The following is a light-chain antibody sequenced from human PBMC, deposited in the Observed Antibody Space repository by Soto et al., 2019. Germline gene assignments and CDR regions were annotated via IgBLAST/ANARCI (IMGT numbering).Light chain of an antibody. CDR1: QDIGHY. Sequence: DIRMTQSPSSLSASLGDRVTIPXQASQDIGHYFNWYQQKPGXAPKXXXYDXSNLETGGPSRFSGSGSGTDFTFTISSLQPEDIATYYFQHYKSDPVAFGQGTKVDIK. V-gene: IGKV1-33*01. J-gene: IGKJ1*01. CDR3: QHYKSDPVA. CDR2: DXS.